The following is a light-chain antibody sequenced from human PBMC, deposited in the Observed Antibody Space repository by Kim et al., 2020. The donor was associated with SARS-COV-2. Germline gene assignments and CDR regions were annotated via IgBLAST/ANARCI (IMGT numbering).Light chain of an antibody. V-gene: IGLV3-21*04. CDR3: QVWDTNSDHWV. Sequence: SYELTQSPSVSMAPGETATIPCGGKNIGSKSVHWYQQKPGQAPVLVIYYNNDRPSGIPERISGSSSRDSATLTISRVEAGDEADYYCQVWDTNSDHWVFGGGTQLTVL. CDR1: NIGSKS. CDR2: YNN. J-gene: IGLJ2*01.